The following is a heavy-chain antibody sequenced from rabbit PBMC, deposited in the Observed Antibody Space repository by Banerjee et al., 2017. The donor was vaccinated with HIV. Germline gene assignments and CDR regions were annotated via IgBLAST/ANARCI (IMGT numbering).Heavy chain of an antibody. J-gene: IGHJ4*01. CDR2: IYTGSGST. CDR3: AREPVYAGYAGYGYARTENL. V-gene: IGHV1S40*01. Sequence: QSLEESGGDLVKPGASLTLTCTASGLSFSSSYYMCWVRQAPGKGLEWIGCIYTGSGSTGYASWVNGRFTISKTSSTTVTLQMTSLTAADTATYFCAREPVYAGYAGYGYARTENLWGQGTLVTVS. CDR1: GLSFSSSYY. D-gene: IGHD6-1*01.